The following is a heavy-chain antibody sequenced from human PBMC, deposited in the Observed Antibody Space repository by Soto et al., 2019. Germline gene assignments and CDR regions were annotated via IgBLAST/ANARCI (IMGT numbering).Heavy chain of an antibody. Sequence: PGVSLRLSCAASGFTFSSYAMSWVRQAPGKGLEWVSAISGSGGSTYYADSVKGRFTISRDNSKNTLYLQMNSLRAEDTAVYYCAKAQGPYHSSPAAVDDWGQGTLVTVSS. CDR3: AKAQGPYHSSPAAVDD. CDR2: ISGSGGST. D-gene: IGHD6-13*01. CDR1: GFTFSSYA. V-gene: IGHV3-23*01. J-gene: IGHJ4*02.